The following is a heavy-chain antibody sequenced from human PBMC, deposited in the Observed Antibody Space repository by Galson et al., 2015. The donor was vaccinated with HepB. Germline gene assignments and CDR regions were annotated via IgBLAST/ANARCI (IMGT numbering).Heavy chain of an antibody. J-gene: IGHJ5*02. CDR3: TIDYDSSGYNPA. CDR1: GFTFSNAW. D-gene: IGHD3-22*01. CDR2: IKSKTDGGTT. V-gene: IGHV3-15*01. Sequence: SLRLSCAASGFTFSNAWMSWVRQAPGKGLEWVGRIKSKTDGGTTEYAAPVKGRFTISRDDSQNTLYLQMNSLKTEDTAVYYCTIDYDSSGYNPAWGQGTLVTVSS.